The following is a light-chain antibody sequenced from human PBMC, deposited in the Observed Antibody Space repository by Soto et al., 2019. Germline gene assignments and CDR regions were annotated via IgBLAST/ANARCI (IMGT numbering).Light chain of an antibody. CDR1: QSVGSK. CDR3: QQRSNWPSIT. V-gene: IGKV3-11*01. Sequence: EIVMTQSPPTLSVSPGERATLSCRASQSVGSKLAWYQQRPGQAPRLLIYDASNRATGIPARFSGSGSGTDFTLTISSLEPEDFAVYYCQQRSNWPSITFGQGTRLEIK. J-gene: IGKJ5*01. CDR2: DAS.